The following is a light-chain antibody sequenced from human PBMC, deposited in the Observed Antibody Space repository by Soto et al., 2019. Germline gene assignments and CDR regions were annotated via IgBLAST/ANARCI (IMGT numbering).Light chain of an antibody. CDR3: QQFSSYPLT. J-gene: IGKJ4*01. Sequence: DIQMTQSPSSLSASVGDRFTITCRASQGISSYLAWYQQKPGKAPKLLIYAASTLQSGVPSRFSGSGSGTDFTLTISRLEPEDFAVYYCQQFSSYPLTFGGGTKVDIK. CDR1: QGISSY. V-gene: IGKV1-9*01. CDR2: AAS.